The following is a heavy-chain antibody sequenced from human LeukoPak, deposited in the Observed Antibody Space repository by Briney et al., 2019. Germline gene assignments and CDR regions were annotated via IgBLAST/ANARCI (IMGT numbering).Heavy chain of an antibody. V-gene: IGHV1-24*01. CDR3: ATYYYDSSGYYWGDY. D-gene: IGHD3-22*01. CDR2: FDPEDGET. CDR1: GYTLTELS. Sequence: GASVKVSCKVSGYTLTELSMHWVRQAPGKGLEWMGGFDPEDGETIYAQKFQGRVTMTRDMSTSTVYMELSSLRSEDTAVYYCATYYYDSSGYYWGDYWGQGTLVTASS. J-gene: IGHJ4*02.